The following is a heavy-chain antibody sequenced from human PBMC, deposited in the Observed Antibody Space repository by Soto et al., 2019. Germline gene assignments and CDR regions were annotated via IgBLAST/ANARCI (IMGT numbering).Heavy chain of an antibody. CDR1: GFTFSSYA. D-gene: IGHD1-26*01. J-gene: IGHJ4*02. CDR3: AKDRHGSYTYYFDY. Sequence: GGSLRLSCAASGFTFSSYAMHWVRQAPGKGLEWVAVISYDGSNKYYADSVKGRFTISRDNSKNTLYLQMNSLRAEDTAVYYCAKDRHGSYTYYFDYRGQGTLVTVSS. CDR2: ISYDGSNK. V-gene: IGHV3-30-3*01.